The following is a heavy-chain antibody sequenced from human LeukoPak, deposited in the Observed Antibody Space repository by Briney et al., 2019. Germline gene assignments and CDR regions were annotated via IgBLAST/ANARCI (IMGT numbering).Heavy chain of an antibody. Sequence: SETLSLTCAVYGGSFSGYYWSWIRQPPGKGLEWIGEINHSGSTNYNPSLKSRVTISVDTSKNQFSLKLSSVTAADTAVYYCARGPFFWSGYSYYYYGMDVWGQGTTVTVSS. CDR2: INHSGST. V-gene: IGHV4-34*01. J-gene: IGHJ6*02. CDR3: ARGPFFWSGYSYYYYGMDV. D-gene: IGHD3-3*01. CDR1: GGSFSGYY.